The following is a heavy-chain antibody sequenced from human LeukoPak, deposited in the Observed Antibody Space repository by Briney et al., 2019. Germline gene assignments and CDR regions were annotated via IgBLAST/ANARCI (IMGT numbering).Heavy chain of an antibody. CDR3: ARDRGCSSTSCYTETFDY. CDR2: ISAYNGNT. D-gene: IGHD2-2*02. J-gene: IGHJ4*02. Sequence: ASVKVSRKASGYTFTSYGISWVRQAPGQGLEWMGWISAYNGNTNYAQKLQGRVTMTTDTSTSTAYMELRSLRSDDTAVYYCARDRGCSSTSCYTETFDYWGQGTLVTVSS. V-gene: IGHV1-18*01. CDR1: GYTFTSYG.